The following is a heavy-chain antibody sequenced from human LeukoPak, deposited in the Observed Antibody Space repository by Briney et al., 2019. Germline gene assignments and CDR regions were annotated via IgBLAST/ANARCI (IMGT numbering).Heavy chain of an antibody. CDR1: GGSSSGYY. Sequence: PSETLSLTCAVYGGSSSGYYWSWIRQPPGKGLEWIGEINHSGSTNYNPSLKSRVTISVDTSKNQFSLKLSSVTAADTAVYYCARTLYDSSGYYLFDYWGQGTLVTVSS. CDR2: INHSGST. J-gene: IGHJ4*02. D-gene: IGHD3-22*01. V-gene: IGHV4-34*01. CDR3: ARTLYDSSGYYLFDY.